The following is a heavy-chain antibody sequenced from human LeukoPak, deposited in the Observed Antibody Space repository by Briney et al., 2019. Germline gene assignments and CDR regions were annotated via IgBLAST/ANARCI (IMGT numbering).Heavy chain of an antibody. CDR3: ARGGGDRPPLEPPFDY. D-gene: IGHD2-21*02. J-gene: IGHJ4*02. V-gene: IGHV1-18*01. CDR1: GYTFTSYG. Sequence: ASVKVSCKASGYTFTSYGISWVRQAPGQGLEWMGWISAYNGNTNYAQKLQGRVTMTTDTSTSTAHMELRSLRSDDTAVYYCARGGGDRPPLEPPFDYWGQGTLVTVSS. CDR2: ISAYNGNT.